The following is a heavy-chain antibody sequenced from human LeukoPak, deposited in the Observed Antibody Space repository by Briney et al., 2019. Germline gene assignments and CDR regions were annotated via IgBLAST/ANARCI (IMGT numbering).Heavy chain of an antibody. D-gene: IGHD3-3*01. J-gene: IGHJ4*02. CDR2: IYSGGST. CDR3: ARAPNVEYYFDS. Sequence: AXGKXXXXGSVIYSGGSTYYADSVKGRFTISRDNSKNTLYLQMNSLRAEDTAVYYCARAPNVEYYFDSWGQGTLVTVSS. V-gene: IGHV3-53*01.